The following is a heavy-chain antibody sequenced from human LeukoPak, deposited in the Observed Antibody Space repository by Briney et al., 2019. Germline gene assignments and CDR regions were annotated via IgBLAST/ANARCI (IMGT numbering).Heavy chain of an antibody. CDR2: INSDGSTT. J-gene: IGHJ4*02. D-gene: IGHD4-23*01. CDR3: ARIYGGTFDY. CDR1: GFTFSSYW. V-gene: IGHV3-74*01. Sequence: GGSLRLSCAASGFTFSSYWMHWVRRAPGKGLVWVSRINSDGSTTSYADSVKGRFTISRDNAKNTLYLQMNSLRGKDTAVYYCARIYGGTFDYWGQGTLVTVSS.